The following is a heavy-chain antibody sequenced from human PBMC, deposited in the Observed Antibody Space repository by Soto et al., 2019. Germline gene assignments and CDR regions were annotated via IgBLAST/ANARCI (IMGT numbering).Heavy chain of an antibody. Sequence: ASVKVSCKASGYTFTSYYMHWVRQAPGQGLEWMGIINPSGGSTSYAQKFQGRVTMTRDTSTSTVYMELSSLRSEDTAVYFCARVEGRHCSGGSCYSQEIGAFDIWGQGTMVTVSS. V-gene: IGHV1-46*01. CDR1: GYTFTSYY. CDR2: INPSGGST. J-gene: IGHJ3*02. CDR3: ARVEGRHCSGGSCYSQEIGAFDI. D-gene: IGHD2-15*01.